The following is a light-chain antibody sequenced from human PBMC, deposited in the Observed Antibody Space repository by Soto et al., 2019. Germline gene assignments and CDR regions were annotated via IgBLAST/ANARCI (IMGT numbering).Light chain of an antibody. CDR1: SSDVGSYNL. J-gene: IGLJ1*01. CDR3: CSYASSTAYV. CDR2: EGT. V-gene: IGLV2-23*01. Sequence: QSVLTQPASVSGSPGQSITISCTGTSSDVGSYNLVSWYPQHPGKAPKLMIHEGTKRPSGDSDRFSGSRSGNTASLTISGLQAEDDAHYYCCSYASSTAYVVGTGTKVTVL.